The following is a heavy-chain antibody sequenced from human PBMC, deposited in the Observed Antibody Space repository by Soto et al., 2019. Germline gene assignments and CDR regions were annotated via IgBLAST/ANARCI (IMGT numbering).Heavy chain of an antibody. CDR1: DGSISSGRYY. Sequence: SVTLWITCAVADGSISSGRYYWSWIRQHPGKGLEWIGYIYYSGSTYYNPSLKSRVTISVDTSKNQFSLKLSSVTAADTAVYYCARETTVVTNAAFDIWGQGTMVTVSS. V-gene: IGHV4-31*11. CDR2: IYYSGST. CDR3: ARETTVVTNAAFDI. J-gene: IGHJ3*02. D-gene: IGHD4-17*01.